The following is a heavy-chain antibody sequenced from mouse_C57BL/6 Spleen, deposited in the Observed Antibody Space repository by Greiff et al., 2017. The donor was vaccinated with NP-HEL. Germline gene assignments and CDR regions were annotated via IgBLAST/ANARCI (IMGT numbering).Heavy chain of an antibody. J-gene: IGHJ4*01. Sequence: QVQLQQPGAELVKPGASVKLSCKASGYTFTSYWMHWVKQRPGQGLEWIGMIHPNSGSTNYNEKFKSKATLTVDKSSSTAYMQLSSLTSEDSAVYYCARPLDGYLVMDYWGQGTSVTVSS. CDR3: ARPLDGYLVMDY. CDR1: GYTFTSYW. CDR2: IHPNSGST. V-gene: IGHV1-64*01. D-gene: IGHD2-3*01.